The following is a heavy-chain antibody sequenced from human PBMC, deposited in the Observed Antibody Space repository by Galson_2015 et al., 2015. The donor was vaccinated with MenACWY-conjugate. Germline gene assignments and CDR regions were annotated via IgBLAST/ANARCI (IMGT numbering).Heavy chain of an antibody. CDR2: IDGSGDTT. J-gene: IGHJ4*02. Sequence: SLRLSCAASRFSFSTYAMSWVRQTPGKGLEWVSTIDGSGDTTYYADSVKGRFTISRDNSKNTLYLQMNSLRAEDTALYYCAIDAKGDFAVVPGAAGHWGQGTLVTVSS. D-gene: IGHD3-3*01. CDR1: RFSFSTYA. CDR3: AIDAKGDFAVVPGAAGH. V-gene: IGHV3-23*01.